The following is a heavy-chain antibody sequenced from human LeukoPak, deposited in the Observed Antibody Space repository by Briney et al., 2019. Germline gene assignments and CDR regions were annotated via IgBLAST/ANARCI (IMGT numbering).Heavy chain of an antibody. J-gene: IGHJ4*02. V-gene: IGHV3-48*01. CDR3: ARDLGYSYGHFDY. CDR1: GFTFSSYS. CDR2: ISSSSSTI. D-gene: IGHD5-18*01. Sequence: GGSLRLSCAASGFTFSSYSMNWVRQAPGKGLEWVSYISSSSSTIYYADSVKGRFTISRDNAKNSLYLQMNSLRAEDTAVYYCARDLGYSYGHFDYWGMGPLVTVSS.